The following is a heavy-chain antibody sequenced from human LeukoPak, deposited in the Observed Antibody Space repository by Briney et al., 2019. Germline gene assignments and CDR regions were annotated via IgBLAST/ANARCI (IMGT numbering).Heavy chain of an antibody. CDR3: AKDVYDFWSGCLDY. CDR2: ISGSGGST. CDR1: GFTFSSYA. J-gene: IGHJ4*02. Sequence: PEGSLRLSCAASGFTFSSYAMSWVRQAPGKGLEWVSAISGSGGSTYYADSVKGRFTISRDNSKNTLYLQMNSLRAEDTAVYYCAKDVYDFWSGCLDYWGQGTLVTVSS. D-gene: IGHD3-3*01. V-gene: IGHV3-23*01.